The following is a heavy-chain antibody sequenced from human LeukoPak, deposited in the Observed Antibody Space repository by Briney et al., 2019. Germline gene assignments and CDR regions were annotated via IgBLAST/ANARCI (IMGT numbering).Heavy chain of an antibody. CDR1: GYTFTTYD. CDR2: ISGYNGNT. D-gene: IGHD1-26*01. J-gene: IGHJ5*02. V-gene: IGHV1-18*01. Sequence: ASVKVSCKASGYTFTTYDINWVRQAPGQGLERMGWISGYNGNTYSAQKLQGRVTMTTDTSTSTAYMELRSLGSDDTAIYYCARVAIVGATRWFDPWGQGTLVTVSS. CDR3: ARVAIVGATRWFDP.